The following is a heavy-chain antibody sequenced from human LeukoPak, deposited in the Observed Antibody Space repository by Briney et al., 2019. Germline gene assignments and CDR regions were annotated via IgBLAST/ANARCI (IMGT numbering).Heavy chain of an antibody. D-gene: IGHD3-22*01. CDR1: GFTFSSYW. CDR3: ATPLDYFDTSGYHQGGD. V-gene: IGHV3-7*03. CDR2: IKEDGSKK. J-gene: IGHJ4*02. Sequence: GSLRLSCAASGFTFSSYWMTWVRQAPGKGLEWVANIKEDGSKKNYVDSVKGRFTISRDNAKNSLYLQMDSLRAEDTAVYYCATPLDYFDTSGYHQGGDWGQGTLVTVSS.